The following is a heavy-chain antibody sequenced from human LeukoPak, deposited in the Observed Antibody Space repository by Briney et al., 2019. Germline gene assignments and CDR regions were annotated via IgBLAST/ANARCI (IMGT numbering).Heavy chain of an antibody. CDR1: GFTVSSNY. CDR2: IYSGGST. Sequence: GGSLRLSCAASGFTVSSNYMSWVRQAPGKGLEWVSVIYSGGSTYYADSVKGRFTISRDNSKNTLYLQMNSLRAEDTAVYYRARVTEDYTEGAFDIWGQGTMVTVSS. CDR3: ARVTEDYTEGAFDI. J-gene: IGHJ3*02. V-gene: IGHV3-53*01. D-gene: IGHD4-11*01.